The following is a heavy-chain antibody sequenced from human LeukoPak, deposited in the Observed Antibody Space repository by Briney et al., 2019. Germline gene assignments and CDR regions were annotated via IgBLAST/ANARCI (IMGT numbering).Heavy chain of an antibody. CDR1: GGSISSGDYY. Sequence: SETLFLTCTVSGGSISSGDYYWSWIRQPPGKGLEWIGYIYYSGSTYYNPSLKSRVTISVDTSKNQFSLKLSSVTAADPAGEFRARGPPGRCRKDWGQGNLVTVSS. V-gene: IGHV4-30-4*08. CDR2: IYYSGST. CDR3: ARGPPGRCRKD. J-gene: IGHJ4*02. D-gene: IGHD1-14*01.